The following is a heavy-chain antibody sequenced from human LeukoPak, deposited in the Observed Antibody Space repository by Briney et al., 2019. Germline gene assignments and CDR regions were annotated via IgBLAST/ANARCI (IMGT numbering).Heavy chain of an antibody. CDR3: AKKVVVGATSPYSDFQD. J-gene: IGHJ1*01. V-gene: IGHV3-23*01. CDR1: GFTFSSYA. Sequence: GGSLRLSCVASGFTFSSYAMSWVRQAPGKGLEWVSAISGSGATTHYAGSVKGRFSISRDNSKNTLYLQMNSLRAEDTALYYCAKKVVVGATSPYSDFQDWGQGTLVTVSS. CDR2: ISGSGATT. D-gene: IGHD1-26*01.